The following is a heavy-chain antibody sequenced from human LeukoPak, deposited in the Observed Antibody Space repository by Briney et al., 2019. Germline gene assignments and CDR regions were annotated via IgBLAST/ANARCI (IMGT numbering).Heavy chain of an antibody. J-gene: IGHJ4*02. D-gene: IGHD6-19*01. Sequence: GGSLRLSCAASGFSFSSHAMNWVRLAPGKGLEWVSFISSDGRDIFYSDSVRGRFTISRDNAKNSLSLQMNSLRADDTAVYYCASRKEQLGWYYFDFWGQGTLVTVSS. V-gene: IGHV3-21*01. CDR3: ASRKEQLGWYYFDF. CDR2: ISSDGRDI. CDR1: GFSFSSHA.